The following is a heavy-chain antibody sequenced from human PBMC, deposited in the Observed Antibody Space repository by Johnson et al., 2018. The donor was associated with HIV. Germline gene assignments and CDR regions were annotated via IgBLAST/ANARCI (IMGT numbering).Heavy chain of an antibody. CDR1: GFTFSNAW. Sequence: VQLVESGGGMVKPGGSLRLSCAASGFTFSNAWMTWVRQAPGKGLEWIGRIKSKTDGGTPDYAAPVKGRFTISRDDSKDTLYLQVNSLKTEDTAVYYCTTYTTMVTMYVEIKGGAFDIWGQGTMVTVSS. D-gene: IGHD5-18*01. V-gene: IGHV3-15*01. CDR3: TTYTTMVTMYVEIKGGAFDI. CDR2: IKSKTDGGTP. J-gene: IGHJ3*02.